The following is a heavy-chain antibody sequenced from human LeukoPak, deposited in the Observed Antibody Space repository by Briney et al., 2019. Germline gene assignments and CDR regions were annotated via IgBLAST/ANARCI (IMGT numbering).Heavy chain of an antibody. V-gene: IGHV3-7*02. CDR2: IKIDGSEK. CDR1: GFTFSSYC. D-gene: IGHD5-24*01. Sequence: GGTLRLSCAVSGFTFSSYCMSWGCKGPGAGQGWVSNIKIDGSEKNYVDSAKGRLTISRDNAKNSLYLQMNSQRVEETAVDYGARAPPRRDGNNHRGYYFDYWGQGTLVTVSS. J-gene: IGHJ4*02. CDR3: ARAPPRRDGNNHRGYYFDY.